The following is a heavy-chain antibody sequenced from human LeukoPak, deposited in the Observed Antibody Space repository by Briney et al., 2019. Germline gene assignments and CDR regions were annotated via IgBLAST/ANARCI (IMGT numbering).Heavy chain of an antibody. CDR2: VSYSGST. D-gene: IGHD3-3*01. Sequence: SETLSLTCSVSGGSISGYYWSWIRQPPGKGLEWIAYVSYSGSTNYSPSLKNRVSISVDPSNNRFSLQLRSVTAADTAFYYCARAGRFTSGRSYFFDTWGQGTLVTVS. CDR1: GGSISGYY. V-gene: IGHV4-59*13. J-gene: IGHJ4*02. CDR3: ARAGRFTSGRSYFFDT.